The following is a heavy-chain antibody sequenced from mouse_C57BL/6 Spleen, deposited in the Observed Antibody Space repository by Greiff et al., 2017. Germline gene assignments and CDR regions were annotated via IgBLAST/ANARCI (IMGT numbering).Heavy chain of an antibody. J-gene: IGHJ3*01. CDR3: ARSGFRDWFAY. CDR1: GFNIKDYY. Sequence: VQLQQSGAELVKPGASVKLSCTASGFNIKDYYMPWVKQRTEQGLEWIGRIDPEDGETKYAPTFQGKATITADTSSNPAYLQLSSLTSEDTAVYYCARSGFRDWFAYWGQGTLVTVSA. CDR2: IDPEDGET. V-gene: IGHV14-2*01.